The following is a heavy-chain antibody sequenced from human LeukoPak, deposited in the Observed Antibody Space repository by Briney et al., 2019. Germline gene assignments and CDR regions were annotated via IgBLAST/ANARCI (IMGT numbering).Heavy chain of an antibody. CDR1: GFTFSSYS. V-gene: IGHV3-48*01. Sequence: GGSLRLSCAASGFTFSSYSMNWVRQAPGKGLEWVSYISSSGSTIYYADSVKGRFTISRDNAKNSLYLQMNSLRAEDTAVYYCARSGRAATIFGVVIIPEIFDYWGQGTLVTVSS. CDR2: ISSSGSTI. J-gene: IGHJ4*02. CDR3: ARSGRAATIFGVVIIPEIFDY. D-gene: IGHD3-3*01.